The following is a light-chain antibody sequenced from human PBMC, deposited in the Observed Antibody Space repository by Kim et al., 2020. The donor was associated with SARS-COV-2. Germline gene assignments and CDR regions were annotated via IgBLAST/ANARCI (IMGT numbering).Light chain of an antibody. J-gene: IGLJ2*01. V-gene: IGLV2-14*03. CDR1: SSDIDGHNY. CDR2: DVS. Sequence: QSITSSCTGTSSDIDGHNYVSWYQQHPGKAPKLMIYDVSKRPSWVSDRLSGSRSGNTASLTISGLQAEDEADYYCSSYTSSSTRVLFGGGTQLTVL. CDR3: SSYTSSSTRVL.